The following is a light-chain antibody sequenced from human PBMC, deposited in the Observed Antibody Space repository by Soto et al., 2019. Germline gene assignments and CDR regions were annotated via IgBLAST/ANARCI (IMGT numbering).Light chain of an antibody. V-gene: IGLV1-44*01. CDR1: SSNIGSNT. J-gene: IGLJ2*01. CDR2: SNN. CDR3: AAWDDSLNGPGVV. Sequence: QSVLTQPPSASGTPGQRVTISCSGSSSNIGSNTVNWYQQLPGTAPKLLIYSNNQRPSGVPDRFSGSKSGTSASLAISGLQSEDEADYYCAAWDDSLNGPGVVFGGGPKLTVL.